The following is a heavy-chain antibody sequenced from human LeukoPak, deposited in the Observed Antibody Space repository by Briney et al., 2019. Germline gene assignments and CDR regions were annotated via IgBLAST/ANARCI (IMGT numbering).Heavy chain of an antibody. CDR3: ARDGGEWEQDY. V-gene: IGHV3-21*01. J-gene: IGHJ4*02. Sequence: PGGSLRLSCAASGFTFSSYSMNWVRQAPGKGLGWVSFITRSSNYIYYADSVKGRFTISRDNAKNSLYLQMNSLRAEDTAVYYCARDGGEWEQDYWGQGTLVTVSS. D-gene: IGHD1-26*01. CDR1: GFTFSSYS. CDR2: ITRSSNYI.